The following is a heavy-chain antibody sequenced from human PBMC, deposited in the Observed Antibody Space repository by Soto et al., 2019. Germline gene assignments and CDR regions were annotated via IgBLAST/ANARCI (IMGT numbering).Heavy chain of an antibody. CDR3: ARAYSSDRTDAFDI. D-gene: IGHD6-19*01. CDR2: IYHSGST. Sequence: QVQLQESGPGLVKPSGTLSLTSAVSSGSISSSKWWSWVRQPPGKGLEWIGEIYHSGSTNYNPSLKSRVTISVDKSKNQFSLKLSSVTAADTALYYCARAYSSDRTDAFDIWGQGTMVTVSS. J-gene: IGHJ3*02. V-gene: IGHV4-4*02. CDR1: SGSISSSKW.